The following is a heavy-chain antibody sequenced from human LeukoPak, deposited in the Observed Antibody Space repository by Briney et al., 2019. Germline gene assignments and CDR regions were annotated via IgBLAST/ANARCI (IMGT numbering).Heavy chain of an antibody. CDR1: SGSISSGGYY. D-gene: IGHD6-6*01. CDR3: ARGPDSSSSNWFDP. CDR2: IYYSGST. V-gene: IGHV4-31*03. Sequence: PSQTLSLTCTVSSGSISSGGYYWSWIRQHPGKGLEWFGYIYYSGSTYYNPSLKSRVTISVDTSKNQFSLKLSSVTAADTAVYYCARGPDSSSSNWFDPWGQGTLVTVSS. J-gene: IGHJ5*02.